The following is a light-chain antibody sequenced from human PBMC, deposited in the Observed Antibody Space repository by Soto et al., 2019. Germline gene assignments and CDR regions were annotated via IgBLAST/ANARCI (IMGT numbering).Light chain of an antibody. J-gene: IGKJ1*01. CDR2: GAS. V-gene: IGKV3-15*01. CDR1: QSVSSN. Sequence: EIVMTQSPATLSVSPGERATLSCRASQSVSSNLAWYQQKPGQAPRLLIYGASTRATGIPARFSGSGSGTEFTPTISSLQSEDFAVYYCQQHNNWPPWTFGRGTKVEIK. CDR3: QQHNNWPPWT.